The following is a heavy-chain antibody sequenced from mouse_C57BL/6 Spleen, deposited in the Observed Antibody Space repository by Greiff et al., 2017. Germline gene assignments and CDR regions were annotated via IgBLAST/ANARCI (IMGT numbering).Heavy chain of an antibody. D-gene: IGHD2-4*01. CDR3: ARLYYDYVYFDY. J-gene: IGHJ2*01. CDR1: GYAFSSYW. Sequence: QVQLQQSGAELVKPGASVKISCKASGYAFSSYWMNWVKQRPGKGLEWIGQIYPGDGDTNYNGKFKGKATLTADKSSSTAYMQLSSLTSEDSAVYFCARLYYDYVYFDYWGQGTTLTVSS. CDR2: IYPGDGDT. V-gene: IGHV1-80*01.